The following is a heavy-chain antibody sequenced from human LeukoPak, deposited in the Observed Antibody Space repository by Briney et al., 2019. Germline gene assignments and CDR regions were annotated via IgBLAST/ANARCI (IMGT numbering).Heavy chain of an antibody. J-gene: IGHJ4*02. CDR1: GGSFSGYY. Sequence: SETLSLTCAVYGGSFSGYYWSWIRQPPGKGLEWIGEINHSGSTNYNPSLKSRVTISVDTSKNQFSLKLSSVTAADTAVYYCARRRGYSYGFDYWGQGTLVTVSS. CDR2: INHSGST. D-gene: IGHD5-18*01. V-gene: IGHV4-34*01. CDR3: ARRRGYSYGFDY.